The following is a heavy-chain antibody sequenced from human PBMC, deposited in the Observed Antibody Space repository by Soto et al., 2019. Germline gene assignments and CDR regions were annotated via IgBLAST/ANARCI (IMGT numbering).Heavy chain of an antibody. V-gene: IGHV3-30-3*01. D-gene: IGHD3-3*01. J-gene: IGHJ4*02. Sequence: GGSLRLSCAASGFTFSSYAMHWVRQAPGKGLEWVAVISYDGSNKYYADSVKGRFTISRDNSKNTLYLQMNSLRAEDTAVYYCARVGTYDFWSGYYSSSWFDYWGQGTLVTVSS. CDR2: ISYDGSNK. CDR1: GFTFSSYA. CDR3: ARVGTYDFWSGYYSSSWFDY.